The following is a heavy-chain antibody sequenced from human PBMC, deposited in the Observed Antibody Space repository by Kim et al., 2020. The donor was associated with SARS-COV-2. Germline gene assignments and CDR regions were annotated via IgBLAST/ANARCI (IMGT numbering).Heavy chain of an antibody. CDR1: GFPFTTYT. J-gene: IGHJ5*02. CDR2: ISGSGRST. V-gene: IGHV3-23*01. CDR3: AKEWRVTTETTGGDVFSS. D-gene: IGHD4-17*01. Sequence: GGSLRLSCVASGFPFTTYTMNWVRQAPGKGLEWVSGISGSGRSTYYADSVKGRFTVSRDNSKNTLYLQMNSLRVEDTAVYYCAKEWRVTTETTGGDVFSSWGQGTLVTVSS.